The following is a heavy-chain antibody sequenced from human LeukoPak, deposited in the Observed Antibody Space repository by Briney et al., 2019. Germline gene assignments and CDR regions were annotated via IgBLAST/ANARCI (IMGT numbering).Heavy chain of an antibody. Sequence: SDTLSLTCTVSGGFISGHYWTWIRQPPGKGLEWIGYIYNSGSTNYNPSLKSRVTISVDTSKNQFSPKLSSVTAADTAVYYCASSYDQLLDAFDIWGQGTMVTVSS. J-gene: IGHJ3*02. CDR3: ASSYDQLLDAFDI. D-gene: IGHD1-7*01. V-gene: IGHV4-59*07. CDR1: GGFISGHY. CDR2: IYNSGST.